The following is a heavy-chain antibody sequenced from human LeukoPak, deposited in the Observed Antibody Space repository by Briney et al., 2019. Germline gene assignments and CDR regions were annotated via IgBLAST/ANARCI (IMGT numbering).Heavy chain of an antibody. CDR3: ATIAVAATGGDY. J-gene: IGHJ4*02. CDR1: GGSFSGYY. Sequence: PSETLSLTCAVYGGSFSGYYWSWIRQPPGKGLEWIGEINHSGSTNYNPSLKSRVTISVDTSKNQFSLKLSSVTAADTAVYYCATIAVAATGGDYWGQGTLVTVSS. V-gene: IGHV4-34*01. CDR2: INHSGST. D-gene: IGHD6-19*01.